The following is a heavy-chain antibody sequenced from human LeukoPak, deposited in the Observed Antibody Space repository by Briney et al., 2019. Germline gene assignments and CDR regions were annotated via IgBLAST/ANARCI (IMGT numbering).Heavy chain of an antibody. Sequence: PGGSLRLSCAASGFTFSGFWMHWVRQAPGKGLVWVSRINTDGNNTIYADSVKGRFTISRDNAKNTLYLQMNSLRAEDTAVYYYARDQSIAGPTTADYWGQGTLVTVSS. J-gene: IGHJ4*02. V-gene: IGHV3-74*01. D-gene: IGHD1-26*01. CDR2: INTDGNNT. CDR3: ARDQSIAGPTTADY. CDR1: GFTFSGFW.